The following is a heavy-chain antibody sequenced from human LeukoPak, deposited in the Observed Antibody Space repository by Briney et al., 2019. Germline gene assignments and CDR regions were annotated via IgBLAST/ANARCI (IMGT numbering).Heavy chain of an antibody. CDR3: ARADSSSWYGSY. V-gene: IGHV4-30-4*01. CDR1: GGSISSGDYY. CDR2: IYYSGGT. D-gene: IGHD6-13*01. J-gene: IGHJ4*02. Sequence: PSETLSLTCTVSGGSISSGDYYWSWIRQPPGKGLEWIGYIYYSGGTYYNPSLKSRVTISVDTSKNQFSLKLSSVTAADTAVYYCARADSSSWYGSYWGQGTLVTVSS.